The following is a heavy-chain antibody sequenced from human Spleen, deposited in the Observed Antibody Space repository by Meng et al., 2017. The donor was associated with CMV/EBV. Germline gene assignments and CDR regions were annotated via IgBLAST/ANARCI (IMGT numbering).Heavy chain of an antibody. CDR2: INTNNAIP. V-gene: IGHV7-4-1*02. CDR3: ARVHSSGYYGPNDY. J-gene: IGHJ4*02. Sequence: ASGYTFTSYALFWVRQAPGQGLEWMGWINTNNAIPTYAQGFTERFVFSLDTSVSTTYLQISSLKAEDTAVYYCARVHSSGYYGPNDYWGQGTLVTVSS. CDR1: GYTFTSYA. D-gene: IGHD3-22*01.